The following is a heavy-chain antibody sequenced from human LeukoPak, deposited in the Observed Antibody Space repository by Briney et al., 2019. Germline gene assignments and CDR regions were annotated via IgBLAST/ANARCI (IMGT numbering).Heavy chain of an antibody. Sequence: GASVKVSCKASGYTFTGYYMHWVRQAPGQGLEWMGWINPNSGGTNYAQKFQGRVTMTRDTSISTAYMELSRLRSDDTAVYYCARGLRFLEWLSSNYFDYWGQGTLVTVSS. V-gene: IGHV1-2*02. D-gene: IGHD3-3*01. CDR2: INPNSGGT. CDR1: GYTFTGYY. CDR3: ARGLRFLEWLSSNYFDY. J-gene: IGHJ4*02.